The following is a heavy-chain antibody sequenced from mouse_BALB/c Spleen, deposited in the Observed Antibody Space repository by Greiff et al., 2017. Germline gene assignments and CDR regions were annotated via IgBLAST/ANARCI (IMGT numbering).Heavy chain of an antibody. CDR3: ARGNPYYFDY. CDR1: GFTFSDYY. J-gene: IGHJ2*01. Sequence: EVKLMESGGGLVKPGGSLKLSCAASGFTFSDYYMYWVRQTPEKRLEWVATISDGGSYTYYPDSVKGRFTISRDNAKNNLYLQMSSLKSEDTAMYYCARGNPYYFDYWGQGTTLTVSS. CDR2: ISDGGSYT. V-gene: IGHV5-4*02.